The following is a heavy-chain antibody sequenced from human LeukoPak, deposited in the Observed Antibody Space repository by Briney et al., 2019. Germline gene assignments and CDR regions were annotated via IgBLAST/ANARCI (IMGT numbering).Heavy chain of an antibody. D-gene: IGHD3-3*01. J-gene: IGHJ6*03. CDR1: GGSISSGSYY. Sequence: SQTLSLTCTVSGGSISSGSYYWSWIRQPAGKGLEWIGRIYTSGSTNYNPSLKSRVTISVDTSKNQFSLKLSSVTAADTAVYYCAREIFGVVTARYYYYYMDVWGKGTRSPSP. V-gene: IGHV4-61*02. CDR3: AREIFGVVTARYYYYYMDV. CDR2: IYTSGST.